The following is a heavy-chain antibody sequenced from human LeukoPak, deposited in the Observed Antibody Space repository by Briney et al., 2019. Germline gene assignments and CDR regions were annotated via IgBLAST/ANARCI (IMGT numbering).Heavy chain of an antibody. V-gene: IGHV3-48*03. CDR1: DFPSIYF. D-gene: IGHD3-10*01. Sequence: GGPRSLSGEPSDFPSIYFELNGSGQPPGRGLEGVSYISSSGSTIYYADSVKGRFTISRDNSKNTLYLQMNSLRVEDTAVYYCAKGGTRGQFYFDCWGQGTLVTVSS. CDR2: ISSSGSTI. J-gene: IGHJ4*02. CDR3: AKGGTRGQFYFDC.